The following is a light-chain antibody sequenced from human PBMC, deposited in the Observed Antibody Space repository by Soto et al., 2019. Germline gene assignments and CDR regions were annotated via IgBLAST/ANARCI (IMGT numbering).Light chain of an antibody. Sequence: DIVMTQSPDSLAVSLGERATINCKSSQSVLYSSNDKYSLAWYQHKPGQPPKLLIYWASTRELGVPDRFSGSGSGTDCTLTISILKAEDVAVFYCQQYHITPEPFGQGTKLEIK. J-gene: IGKJ2*01. CDR2: WAS. V-gene: IGKV4-1*01. CDR1: QSVLYSSNDKYS. CDR3: QQYHITPEP.